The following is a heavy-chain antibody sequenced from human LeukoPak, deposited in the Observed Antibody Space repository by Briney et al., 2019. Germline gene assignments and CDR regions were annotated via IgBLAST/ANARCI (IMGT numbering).Heavy chain of an antibody. J-gene: IGHJ4*02. CDR3: ARDPAEYSSSWYSRNFDY. V-gene: IGHV3-7*01. D-gene: IGHD6-13*01. CDR2: IKQDGSEK. CDR1: GFTFSSYW. Sequence: PGESLRLSCAASGFTFSSYWMSWVRQAPGKGLEWVANIKQDGSEKYYVDSVKGRFTISRDNAKNSLYLQMNSLRAEDTAVYYCARDPAEYSSSWYSRNFDYWGQGTLVTVSS.